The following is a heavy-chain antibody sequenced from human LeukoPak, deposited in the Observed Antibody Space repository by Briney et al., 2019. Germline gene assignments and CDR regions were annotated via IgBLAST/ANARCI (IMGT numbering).Heavy chain of an antibody. CDR3: AKDLVWGYDSNTRGAFDI. CDR2: ISASGTIT. V-gene: IGHV3-48*03. J-gene: IGHJ3*02. Sequence: PGGSLRLSCAASGFTFSSYEMNWVRQAPGKGLEWISYISASGTITHYADSVKGRFTISRDNSKNTLYLQMNSLRAEDTAVYYCAKDLVWGYDSNTRGAFDIWGQGTMVTVSS. D-gene: IGHD3-22*01. CDR1: GFTFSSYE.